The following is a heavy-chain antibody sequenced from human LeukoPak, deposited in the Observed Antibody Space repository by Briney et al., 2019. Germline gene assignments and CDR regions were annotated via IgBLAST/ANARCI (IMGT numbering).Heavy chain of an antibody. CDR3: ARRKGALYSEFAFDM. CDR2: ISGSGGSA. Sequence: GGSLRLSCAASGFTFSSYAMSWVRQAPGKGLEWVSAISGSGGSAYYADSVKGRFTISRDNAKNSLYLQMNSLRAEDTAVYYCARRKGALYSEFAFDMWGQGTMVTVSS. J-gene: IGHJ3*02. V-gene: IGHV3-23*01. CDR1: GFTFSSYA. D-gene: IGHD2-21*01.